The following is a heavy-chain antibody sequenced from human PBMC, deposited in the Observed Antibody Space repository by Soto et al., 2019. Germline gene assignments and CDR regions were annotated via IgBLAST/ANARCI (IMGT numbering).Heavy chain of an antibody. CDR2: IWYDGSNK. J-gene: IGHJ4*02. Sequence: HPGGSLRLSCAASGFTFSSYGMHWVRQAPGKGLEWVAVIWYDGSNKYYADSVKGRFTISRDNSKNTLYLQMNSLRAEDTAVYYCAAGYSSGWYFAFDYWGQGTLVTVS. CDR1: GFTFSSYG. D-gene: IGHD6-19*01. V-gene: IGHV3-30*02. CDR3: AAGYSSGWYFAFDY.